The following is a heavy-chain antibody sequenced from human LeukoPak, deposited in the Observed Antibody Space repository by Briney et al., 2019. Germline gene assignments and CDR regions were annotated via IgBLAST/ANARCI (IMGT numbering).Heavy chain of an antibody. Sequence: PSETLSLTCTVSGGSISSYYWSWIRQPPGKGREWIGYIYYSGSTNYNPSLKSRVTISVDTSKNQFSLKLSSVTAADTAVYYCARIEYYYDSSGYYSYYFDYWGQGTLVTVSS. V-gene: IGHV4-59*01. CDR1: GGSISSYY. D-gene: IGHD3-22*01. J-gene: IGHJ4*02. CDR2: IYYSGST. CDR3: ARIEYYYDSSGYYSYYFDY.